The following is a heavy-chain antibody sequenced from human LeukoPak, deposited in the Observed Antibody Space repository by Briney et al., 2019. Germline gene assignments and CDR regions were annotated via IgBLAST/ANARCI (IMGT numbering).Heavy chain of an antibody. D-gene: IGHD3-22*01. Sequence: PGGSLRLSCAASGFTFSNYRMSWVRQAPGKGLVWVSRINSDGGSRHYADSVKGRFTISRDNAKNTLHLQMTSLRAEDTAVYYCARGGPDSSDYSSLFDYWGRGILVTVSS. CDR3: ARGGPDSSDYSSLFDY. J-gene: IGHJ4*02. CDR2: INSDGGSR. CDR1: GFTFSNYR. V-gene: IGHV3-74*01.